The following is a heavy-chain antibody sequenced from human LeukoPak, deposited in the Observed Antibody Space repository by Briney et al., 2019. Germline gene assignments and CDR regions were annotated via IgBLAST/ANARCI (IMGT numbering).Heavy chain of an antibody. CDR3: AFTTGNYYLDY. CDR2: INHSGSI. J-gene: IGHJ4*02. V-gene: IGHV4-34*01. D-gene: IGHD1-7*01. CDR1: GGSFSGYY. Sequence: SETLSLTCAVYGGSFSGYYWSWIRQSPGKGLEWIGEINHSGSINYNPSLKSRVTVSVDSSRNQFSLKLSSVTAADTAMYYCAFTTGNYYLDYWGQGTLVTVSS.